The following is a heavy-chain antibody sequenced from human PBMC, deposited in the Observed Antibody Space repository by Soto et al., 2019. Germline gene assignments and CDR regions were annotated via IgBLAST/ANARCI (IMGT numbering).Heavy chain of an antibody. Sequence: QVQLVESGEGVVQPGRSLRLSCSGSGFIFRNYAMHWVRQAPGKGLEWIALISYDGTSTFYADFVKGRFTISRDNSKNRVYLQMNSLRREDTAVFHCVREDDDFDIWGQGTMVTVSS. V-gene: IGHV3-30*03. CDR2: ISYDGTST. J-gene: IGHJ3*02. CDR3: VREDDDFDI. CDR1: GFIFRNYA.